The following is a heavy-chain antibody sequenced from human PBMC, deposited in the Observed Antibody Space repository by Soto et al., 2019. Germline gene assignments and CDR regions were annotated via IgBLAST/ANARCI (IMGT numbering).Heavy chain of an antibody. CDR1: GFPFSSTD. Sequence: GSLLLSCAASGFPFSSTDMTWVRQAPGKGLEWVSTIDGSGGTTYYADSVKGRFTISRDNYINTVFLQMNSLRADDKALYFCAKKSGWFNTWGQGALVTVSS. CDR3: AKKSGWFNT. V-gene: IGHV3-23*01. CDR2: IDGSGGTT. D-gene: IGHD3-10*01. J-gene: IGHJ5*02.